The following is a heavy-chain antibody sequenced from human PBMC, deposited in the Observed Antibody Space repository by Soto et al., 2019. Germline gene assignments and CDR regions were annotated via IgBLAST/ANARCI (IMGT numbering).Heavy chain of an antibody. D-gene: IGHD3-3*01. J-gene: IGHJ6*02. CDR2: ISSSSSYI. CDR1: GFTFSSYS. V-gene: IGHV3-21*01. Sequence: PGGSLRLSCAASGFTFSSYSMNWVRQAPGKGLEWVSSISSSSSYIYYADSVKGRFTISRDNAKNSLYLQMNSLRAEDTAVYYCARDYEGPEGWLLSYGMDVWGQGTTVTVSS. CDR3: ARDYEGPEGWLLSYGMDV.